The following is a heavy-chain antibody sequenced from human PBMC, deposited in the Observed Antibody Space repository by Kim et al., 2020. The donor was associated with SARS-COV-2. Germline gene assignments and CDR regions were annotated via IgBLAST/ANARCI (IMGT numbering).Heavy chain of an antibody. D-gene: IGHD4-17*01. V-gene: IGHV1-3*01. Sequence: ASVKVSCKASGYTFTTYAMHWVRQAPGQRLEWMGWIYAGNGNTKYSQKFQGRVIVTRDTSASTAYMELSSLRSEDTAVYYCARGEEAVTLLYWGQGTLVTVSS. J-gene: IGHJ4*02. CDR3: ARGEEAVTLLY. CDR1: GYTFTTYA. CDR2: IYAGNGNT.